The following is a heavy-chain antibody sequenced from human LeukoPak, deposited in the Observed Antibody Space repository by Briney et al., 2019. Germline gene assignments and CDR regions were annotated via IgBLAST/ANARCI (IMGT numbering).Heavy chain of an antibody. J-gene: IGHJ4*02. D-gene: IGHD3-10*01. CDR1: GGSFSGYY. V-gene: IGHV4-34*01. Sequence: SETLSLTCAVYGGSFSGYYWSWIRQPPGKGLEWIGEINHSGSTNYDPSLKSRVTISVDTSKSQFSLKLSSVTAADTAVYYCARGRGVYYFDYWGQGTLVTVSS. CDR2: INHSGST. CDR3: ARGRGVYYFDY.